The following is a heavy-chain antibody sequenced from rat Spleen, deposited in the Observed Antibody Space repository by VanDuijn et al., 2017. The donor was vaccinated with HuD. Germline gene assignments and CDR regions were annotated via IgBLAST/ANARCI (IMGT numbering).Heavy chain of an antibody. J-gene: IGHJ3*01. Sequence: QVQLKESGPGLVQPSQTLSLTCTVSGFSLTSNGVSWVRQPPGKGLEWIAAITTGGSTYYNSALKSRLSISRDTSKSQVFLKMNNLQTEDTAMYFCATQHYYDGYYRDYWGQGTLVTVSS. CDR1: GFSLTSNG. D-gene: IGHD1-12*03. V-gene: IGHV2S12*01. CDR3: ATQHYYDGYYRDY. CDR2: ITTGGST.